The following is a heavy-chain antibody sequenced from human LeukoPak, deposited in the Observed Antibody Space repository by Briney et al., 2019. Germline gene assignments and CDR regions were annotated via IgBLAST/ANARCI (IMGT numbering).Heavy chain of an antibody. Sequence: GGSLRLSXAASGFTFSSYAMSWVRQAPGKGPEWVSAISGSGGSTYYADSVKGRFTISRDNSKNTLYLQMNSLRAEDTAVYYCAKRDFWSGQYYFDYWGQGTLVTVSS. CDR2: ISGSGGST. CDR1: GFTFSSYA. V-gene: IGHV3-23*01. D-gene: IGHD3-3*01. CDR3: AKRDFWSGQYYFDY. J-gene: IGHJ4*02.